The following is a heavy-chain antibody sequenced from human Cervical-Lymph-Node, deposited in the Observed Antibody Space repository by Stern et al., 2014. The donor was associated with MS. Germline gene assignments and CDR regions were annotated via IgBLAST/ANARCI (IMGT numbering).Heavy chain of an antibody. CDR1: GFTFNKYG. D-gene: IGHD5-24*01. CDR3: TRGDVYKYGDY. V-gene: IGHV3-33*01. CDR2: IWYDGSNE. J-gene: IGHJ4*02. Sequence: VQLLESGGGVVQPGTSLRLSCAASGFTFNKYGMHWVRQAPGKGLEWVAVIWYDGSNEDYADSVKGRFTISRDISKNTLYLQMNSLRAEDTAVYYCTRGDVYKYGDYWGQGTLVTVSS.